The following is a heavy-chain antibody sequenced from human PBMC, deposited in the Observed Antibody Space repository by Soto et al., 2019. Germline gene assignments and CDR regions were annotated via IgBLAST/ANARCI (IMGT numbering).Heavy chain of an antibody. CDR1: GYSFTSYW. Sequence: GESLKISCKGSGYSFTSYWISWVRQMPGKGLEWMGRIDPSDSYTNYSPSFQGHVTISADKSISTAYLQWSSLKASDTAMYYCASTGYPDLDVWGQGTTVTVSS. J-gene: IGHJ6*02. CDR2: IDPSDSYT. V-gene: IGHV5-10-1*01. D-gene: IGHD6-13*01. CDR3: ASTGYPDLDV.